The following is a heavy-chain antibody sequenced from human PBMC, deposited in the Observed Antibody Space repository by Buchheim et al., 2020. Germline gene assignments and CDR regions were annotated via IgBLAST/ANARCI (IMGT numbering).Heavy chain of an antibody. J-gene: IGHJ4*02. D-gene: IGHD6-6*01. CDR2: ITRGSATM. CDR1: GISFSKYY. V-gene: IGHV3-48*01. Sequence: EVQLVESGGGLVQPGGSLKLSCAASGISFSKYYMNWVRQAPGKGLEWVAFITRGSATMYYADSVKARLTISRDNANNSLLMQMNSLRAEDTAVYYCAIGDNRLSSSPDYWGQGTL. CDR3: AIGDNRLSSSPDY.